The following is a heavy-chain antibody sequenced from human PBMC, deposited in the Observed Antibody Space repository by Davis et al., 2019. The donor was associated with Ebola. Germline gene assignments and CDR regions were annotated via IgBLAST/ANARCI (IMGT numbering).Heavy chain of an antibody. D-gene: IGHD2/OR15-2a*01. CDR1: GFTFTGHF. J-gene: IGHJ4*02. Sequence: ASVKVSCKASGFTFTGHFIQWVRQAPGRGLEWMAWIHANEGNTKYAQNFQGRLTLTRDGTTTTGYMDLSGLTSADTAVYFCARSFYDWIAVAYWGQGTLVTVSS. CDR3: ARSFYDWIAVAY. CDR2: IHANEGNT. V-gene: IGHV1-2*02.